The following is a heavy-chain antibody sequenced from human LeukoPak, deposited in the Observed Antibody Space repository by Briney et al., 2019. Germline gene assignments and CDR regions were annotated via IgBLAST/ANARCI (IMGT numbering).Heavy chain of an antibody. CDR1: GGSFSGYY. J-gene: IGHJ4*02. Sequence: PSETLSLTCAVYGGSFSGYYWSWIRQPPGKGLEWIGEINHSGSTNYNPSLKSRVTISVDTSKNQFSLKLSSVTAADTAVYYCARAGGSYQIRNIVYWGQGTLVTVSS. D-gene: IGHD1-26*01. V-gene: IGHV4-34*01. CDR2: INHSGST. CDR3: ARAGGSYQIRNIVY.